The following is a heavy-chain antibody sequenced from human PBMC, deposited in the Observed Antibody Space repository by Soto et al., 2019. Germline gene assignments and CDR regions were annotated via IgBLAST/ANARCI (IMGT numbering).Heavy chain of an antibody. J-gene: IGHJ6*02. Sequence: KPSETLSLTCAVYGGSFSGYYWSWIRQPPGKGLEWIGEINHSGSTNYNPSLKSRVTISVDTSKNQFSLKLSSVTAADTAVYYCARVSGAGVIRVWGQGTTVTVSS. CDR1: GGSFSGYY. CDR2: INHSGST. V-gene: IGHV4-34*01. D-gene: IGHD3-10*01. CDR3: ARVSGAGVIRV.